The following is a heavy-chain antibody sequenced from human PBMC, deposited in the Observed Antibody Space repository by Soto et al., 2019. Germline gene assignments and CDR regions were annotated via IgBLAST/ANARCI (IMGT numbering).Heavy chain of an antibody. CDR2: IIPIFGTA. V-gene: IGHV1-69*01. D-gene: IGHD6-19*01. CDR3: ARANPRIAVAGNWFDP. J-gene: IGHJ5*02. Sequence: QVQLVQSGAEVKKPGSSVKVSCKASGGTFSSYAISWVRQAPGQGLEWMGGIIPIFGTAHYAQKFQGRVTITADESTSTAYIELSSLRSEDTAVYYCARANPRIAVAGNWFDPWGQGTLVTVSS. CDR1: GGTFSSYA.